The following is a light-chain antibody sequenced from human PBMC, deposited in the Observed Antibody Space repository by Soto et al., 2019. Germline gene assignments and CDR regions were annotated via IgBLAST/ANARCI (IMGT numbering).Light chain of an antibody. J-gene: IGKJ1*01. Sequence: DIQMTQSPSTLSASVGDRVTITCRASQSISTWLAWYQQKPGKAPNLLIYDASNLESGVPSRFSGSGSGTEFTLTISSLQPEDFGIYYCQQYENYWTFGQGTKVEIK. CDR3: QQYENYWT. CDR2: DAS. CDR1: QSISTW. V-gene: IGKV1-5*01.